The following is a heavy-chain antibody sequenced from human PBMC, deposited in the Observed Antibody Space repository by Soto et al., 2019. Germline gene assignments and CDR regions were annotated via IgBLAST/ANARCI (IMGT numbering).Heavy chain of an antibody. D-gene: IGHD2-21*02. CDR3: ARHPSDFWFDP. CDR1: GGSSGSGTYY. V-gene: IGHV4-31*03. Sequence: SETLSLTCTVSGGSSGSGTYYCNWIRQHPGKGLEWIGYIYHSGSTYYNPSLESRVSISLDASKNNFSLKLSSVTAADTAVYYCARHPSDFWFDPWGQGTLVTVSS. J-gene: IGHJ5*02. CDR2: IYHSGST.